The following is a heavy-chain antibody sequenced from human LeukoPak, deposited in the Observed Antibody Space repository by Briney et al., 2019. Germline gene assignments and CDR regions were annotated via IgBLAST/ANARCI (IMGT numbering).Heavy chain of an antibody. D-gene: IGHD3-16*01. CDR3: ARDRITGVLGYFQH. Sequence: GGSVRLSCAASGLTFSGYYMNWVRLAPGKGLEWVSSISSSSRNIYYADSVKGRFTISRDNAKNSVYLQMNGLRAEDTAVYYCARDRITGVLGYFQHWGQGTL. J-gene: IGHJ1*01. CDR2: ISSSSRNI. CDR1: GLTFSGYY. V-gene: IGHV3-21*01.